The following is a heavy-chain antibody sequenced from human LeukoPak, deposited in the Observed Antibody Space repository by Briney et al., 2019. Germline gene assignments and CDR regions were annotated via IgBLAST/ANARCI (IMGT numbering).Heavy chain of an antibody. J-gene: IGHJ6*03. CDR3: ARGEVLWFGEGPYYYYCMDV. CDR1: GGSISSGSYY. V-gene: IGHV4-61*02. Sequence: SQTLSLTCTVSGGSISSGSYYWSWIRQPAGKGLEWIGRIYTSGSTNYNPSLKSRVTISVDTSKNQFSLKLSSVTAADTAVYYCARGEVLWFGEGPYYYYCMDVWGKGTTVTISS. CDR2: IYTSGST. D-gene: IGHD3-10*01.